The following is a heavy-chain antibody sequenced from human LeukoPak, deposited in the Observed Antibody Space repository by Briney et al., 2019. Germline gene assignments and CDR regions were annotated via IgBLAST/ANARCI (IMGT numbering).Heavy chain of an antibody. V-gene: IGHV3-23*01. J-gene: IGHJ6*03. D-gene: IGHD7-27*01. Sequence: PGGSLRLSCAASGFTFSSYAMSWVRQDPGKGLEWVSAISGSGGSTYYADSVKGRFTISRDNSKNTLYLQMNSLRAEDTAVYYCAKSELGDYYYYYMDVWGKGTTVTVSS. CDR3: AKSELGDYYYYYMDV. CDR1: GFTFSSYA. CDR2: ISGSGGST.